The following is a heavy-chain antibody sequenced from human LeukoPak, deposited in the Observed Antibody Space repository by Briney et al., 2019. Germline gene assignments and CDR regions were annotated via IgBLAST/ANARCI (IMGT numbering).Heavy chain of an antibody. V-gene: IGHV3-23*01. Sequence: PGGSLRLSCAASGFTFSSYAMSWVRQAPGKGLEWVSAISGSGGTTYYADSVKGRFTISRDNSKNTLYLQMNSLRAEDTAVYYCAKALGYCSGGSCYSLRYFDYWGQGTLVIVSS. CDR2: ISGSGGTT. CDR3: AKALGYCSGGSCYSLRYFDY. D-gene: IGHD2-15*01. J-gene: IGHJ4*02. CDR1: GFTFSSYA.